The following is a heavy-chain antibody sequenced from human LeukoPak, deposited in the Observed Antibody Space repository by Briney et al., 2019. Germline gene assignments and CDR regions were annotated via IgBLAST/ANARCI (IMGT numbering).Heavy chain of an antibody. V-gene: IGHV5-51*01. D-gene: IGHD2-15*01. CDR1: GYRFTSYW. J-gene: IGHJ4*02. CDR3: ARPGYCSGGSCYADY. CDR2: IYPGDSDT. Sequence: GESLKTSCKGSGYRFTSYWIGWVRQMPGKGLEWMGIIYPGDSDTRYSPSFQGQVTISADKSISTAYLQWSSLKASDTAMYYCARPGYCSGGSCYADYWGQGTLVTVSS.